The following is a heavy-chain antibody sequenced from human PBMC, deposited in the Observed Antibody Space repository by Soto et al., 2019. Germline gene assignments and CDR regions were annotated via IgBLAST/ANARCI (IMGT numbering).Heavy chain of an antibody. Sequence: ASVKVSCKASGYTFTSYAMHWVRQAPGQRLEWMGWINAGNGNTKYSQKIQGRVTITRDTSASTAYMELSSLRSEDTAVYYCARVYSGYDRAFDYWGQGTLVTVSS. J-gene: IGHJ4*02. CDR1: GYTFTSYA. D-gene: IGHD5-12*01. CDR2: INAGNGNT. CDR3: ARVYSGYDRAFDY. V-gene: IGHV1-3*01.